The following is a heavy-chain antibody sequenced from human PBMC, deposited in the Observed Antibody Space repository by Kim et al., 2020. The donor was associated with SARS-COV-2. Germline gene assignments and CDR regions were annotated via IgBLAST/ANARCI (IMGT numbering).Heavy chain of an antibody. V-gene: IGHV3-21*01. CDR3: ARGEVSTFGGAVIDY. J-gene: IGHJ4*02. D-gene: IGHD3-16*01. CDR2: ISSSSSYI. Sequence: GGSLRLSCAASGFTFSSYSMNWVRQAPGKGLEWVSSISSSSSYIYYADSVKGRFTISRDNAKNSLYLQMNSLRAEDTAVYYCARGEVSTFGGAVIDYWGQGTLVTVSS. CDR1: GFTFSSYS.